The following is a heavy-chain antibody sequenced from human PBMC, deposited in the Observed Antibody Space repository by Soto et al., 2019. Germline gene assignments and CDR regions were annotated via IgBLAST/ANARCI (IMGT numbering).Heavy chain of an antibody. CDR3: ARVNLWSGLVKDAFDL. J-gene: IGHJ3*01. Sequence: QVQLQESGPGLVKPSETLSLTCTVSGGSISSYYWSWIRQPPGKGLEWIGYIYYSGSTNYNPSLKRRVTISVDTSKDQFSLKLSSVTAADTAVDYCARVNLWSGLVKDAFDLWGKGTMVTVSS. CDR2: IYYSGST. CDR1: GGSISSYY. V-gene: IGHV4-59*01. D-gene: IGHD3-3*01.